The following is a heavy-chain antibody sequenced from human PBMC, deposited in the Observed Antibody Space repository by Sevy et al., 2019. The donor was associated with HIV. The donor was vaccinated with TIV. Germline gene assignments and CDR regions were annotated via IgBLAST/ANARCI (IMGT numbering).Heavy chain of an antibody. CDR1: GFTFSSYW. CDR3: ARAKDIRGIAAAGLDY. J-gene: IGHJ4*02. CDR2: IKQDGSEK. V-gene: IGHV3-7*01. Sequence: GGSLRLSCAASGFTFSSYWMSWVRQAPGKGLEWVANIKQDGSEKYYVDSVKGRFTISRDNAKNSLYRQMNSLRAEDTAVYYCARAKDIRGIAAAGLDYWGQGTLVTVSS. D-gene: IGHD6-13*01.